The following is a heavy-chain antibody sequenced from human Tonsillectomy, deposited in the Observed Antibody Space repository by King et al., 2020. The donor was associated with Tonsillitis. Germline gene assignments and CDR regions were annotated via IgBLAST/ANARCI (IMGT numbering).Heavy chain of an antibody. J-gene: IGHJ4*02. D-gene: IGHD2-8*01. Sequence: VTLKESGPALVKPTQTLTLTCTFSGFSLSTTGMRVSWIRQPPGRALEWLARIDWDDDKFYSTSLKTRLTISKDTSKNQVVLTMTNMDPVDTATYFCARMTCANGVCYNSFDYWGQGTLVTVSS. V-gene: IGHV2-70*04. CDR3: ARMTCANGVCYNSFDY. CDR1: GFSLSTTGMR. CDR2: IDWDDDK.